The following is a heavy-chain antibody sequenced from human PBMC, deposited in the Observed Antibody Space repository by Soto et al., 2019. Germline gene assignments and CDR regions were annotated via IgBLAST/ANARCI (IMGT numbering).Heavy chain of an antibody. D-gene: IGHD2-15*01. CDR2: IIPIFGTA. CDR3: ARGGECGGGGSCYYYYYGMDV. Sequence: QVQLVQSGAEVKKPGSSVKVSCKASGGTFSSYAISWVRQAPGQGLEWMGGIIPIFGTANYEQKFQGRVTITADESTSTAYMELSSLRSEDTAVYYCARGGECGGGGSCYYYYYGMDVWGQGTTVTVSS. CDR1: GGTFSSYA. J-gene: IGHJ6*02. V-gene: IGHV1-69*12.